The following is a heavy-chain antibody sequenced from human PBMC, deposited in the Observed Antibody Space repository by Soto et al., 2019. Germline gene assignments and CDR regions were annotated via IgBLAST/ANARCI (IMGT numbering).Heavy chain of an antibody. V-gene: IGHV1-24*01. J-gene: IGHJ4*02. CDR3: ATGGKFSTIFGVVIIKALDY. D-gene: IGHD3-3*01. CDR1: GYTLTELS. Sequence: ASVKVSCKVSGYTLTELSMHWVRQAPGKGLEWMGGFDPEDGETIYAQKFQCRVTMTEDTSTDTAYMELSSLRSEDTAVYYCATGGKFSTIFGVVIIKALDYWGQGTLVTVSS. CDR2: FDPEDGET.